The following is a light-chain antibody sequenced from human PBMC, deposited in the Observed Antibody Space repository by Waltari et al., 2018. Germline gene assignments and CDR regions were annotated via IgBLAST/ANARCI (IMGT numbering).Light chain of an antibody. V-gene: IGLV1-51*02. CDR1: SSKIGNNY. Sequence: QSVLTQPPSVSAAPGQTVTISCSADSSKIGNNYVSWYQHFPGTAPKLLIYENNWRPSAIPDRFSGAKSGTSATLGITGLQTGDEADYYCGTWDASLGGIFGTGTKVTVL. J-gene: IGLJ1*01. CDR3: GTWDASLGGI. CDR2: ENN.